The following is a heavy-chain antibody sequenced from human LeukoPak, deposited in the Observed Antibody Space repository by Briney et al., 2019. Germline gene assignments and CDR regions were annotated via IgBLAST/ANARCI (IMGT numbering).Heavy chain of an antibody. J-gene: IGHJ3*02. Sequence: SETLSVTCTVSGGSISSYYWSWIRQPPGKGLEWIGYIYYSGSTNYNPSLKSRVTISVDTSKNQFSLKLSSVTAADTAVYYCAGYCSSGSCFLDAFDIWGQGTMVTVSS. D-gene: IGHD2-15*01. V-gene: IGHV4-59*01. CDR2: IYYSGST. CDR1: GGSISSYY. CDR3: AGYCSSGSCFLDAFDI.